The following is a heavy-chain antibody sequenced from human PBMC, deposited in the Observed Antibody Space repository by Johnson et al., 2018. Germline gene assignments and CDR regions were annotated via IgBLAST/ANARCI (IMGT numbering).Heavy chain of an antibody. CDR2: VSSDGSIN. Sequence: VQLVQSGGGVVQPGRSLRLSCAASGFTFSSYGLHWVRQAPGKGLEWVAVVSSDGSINYYADSVTGRFTISRDNSKTTLSLQMDSLRAEDTAVYYCAKENYASGGHYSGAFDNWGQGTMVTVSS. CDR3: AKENYASGGHYSGAFDN. V-gene: IGHV3-30*18. D-gene: IGHD3-22*01. J-gene: IGHJ3*02. CDR1: GFTFSSYG.